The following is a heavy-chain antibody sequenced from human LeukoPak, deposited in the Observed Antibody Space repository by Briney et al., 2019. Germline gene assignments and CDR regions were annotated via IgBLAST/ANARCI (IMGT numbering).Heavy chain of an antibody. CDR2: IYYSGST. J-gene: IGHJ5*02. CDR1: GGTISSYY. V-gene: IGHV4-59*01. D-gene: IGHD6-13*01. CDR3: AREDSSSWYHWFDP. Sequence: SETLSLTCTVSGGTISSYYWSWIRQPPGKGLEWSGYIYYSGSTNYNPSLKSRVTISVDTSENQFSLKLSSVTAADTAVYYCAREDSSSWYHWFDPWGQGTLVTVSS.